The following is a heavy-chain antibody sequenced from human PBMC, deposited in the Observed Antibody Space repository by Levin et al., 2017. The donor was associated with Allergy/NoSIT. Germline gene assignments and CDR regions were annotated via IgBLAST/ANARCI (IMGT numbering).Heavy chain of an antibody. Sequence: PSETLSLTCAVYGGSFSGYYWSWIRQPPGKGLEWIWEINHSGSTNYNPSLKSRVTISVDTSKNQFYLKLSSVTAADTAVYYCARVGYYGSGVDYWGQGTLVTVSS. CDR2: INHSGST. J-gene: IGHJ4*02. V-gene: IGHV4-34*01. D-gene: IGHD3-10*01. CDR3: ARVGYYGSGVDY. CDR1: GGSFSGYY.